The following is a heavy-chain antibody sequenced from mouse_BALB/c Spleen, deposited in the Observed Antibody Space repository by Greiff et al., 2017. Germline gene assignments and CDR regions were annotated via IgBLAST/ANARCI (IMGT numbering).Heavy chain of an antibody. CDR3: DAPYTGTGGAMDY. D-gene: IGHD4-1*01. J-gene: IGHJ4*01. CDR1: GFNIKDYY. V-gene: IGHV14-4*02. Sequence: VQLKESGAELVRSGASVKLSCTASGFNIKDYYMHWVKQRPEQGLEWIGWIDPENGDTEYAPKFQGKATMTADTSSNTAYLQLSSLTSEDTAVYYCDAPYTGTGGAMDYWGQGTSVTVSS. CDR2: IDPENGDT.